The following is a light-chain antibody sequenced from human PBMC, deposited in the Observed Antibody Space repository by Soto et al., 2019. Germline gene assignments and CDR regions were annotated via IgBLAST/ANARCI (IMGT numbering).Light chain of an antibody. CDR3: SSYAGAVV. CDR1: SSNVESYNL. CDR2: ESS. J-gene: IGLJ2*01. V-gene: IGLV2-23*01. Sequence: QSALTQPASVSGSPGQSITISCTRTSSNVESYNLVSWYQHPPGKAPKLIIYESSERPSGVSNRFSGAQSGHSASLTISGLQAEDEPDYYCSSYAGAVVFGGGTKLTVL.